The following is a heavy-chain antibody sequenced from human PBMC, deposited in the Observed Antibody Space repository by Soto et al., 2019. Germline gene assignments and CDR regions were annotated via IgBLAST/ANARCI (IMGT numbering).Heavy chain of an antibody. D-gene: IGHD6-13*01. CDR2: TYYRSKWSY. CDR3: ARLIGNSWFPE. J-gene: IGHJ4*02. CDR1: GDSVSSNSAT. Sequence: QVQLQQSGPGLVKPSQTLSLTCAISGDSVSSNSATWDWIRQSPSRGLEWLGRTYYRSKWSYDYAVSVQXRXTXRXXTSKNQVSLHLNSVTPEDTAVYYCARLIGNSWFPEWGQGTLVTVSS. V-gene: IGHV6-1*01.